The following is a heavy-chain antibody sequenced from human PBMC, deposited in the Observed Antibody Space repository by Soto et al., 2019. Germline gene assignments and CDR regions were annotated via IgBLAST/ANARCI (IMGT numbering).Heavy chain of an antibody. CDR1: GGSISSYY. CDR3: ARDYYGSGTRGWFDP. D-gene: IGHD3-10*01. V-gene: IGHV4-59*01. Sequence: ASETLSLTCTVSGGSISSYYWSWIRQPPGKGLEWIGYIYYSGSTNYNPSLKSRVTISVDTSKNQFSLKLSSVTAADTAVYYCARDYYGSGTRGWFDPWGQGTLVTVSS. CDR2: IYYSGST. J-gene: IGHJ5*02.